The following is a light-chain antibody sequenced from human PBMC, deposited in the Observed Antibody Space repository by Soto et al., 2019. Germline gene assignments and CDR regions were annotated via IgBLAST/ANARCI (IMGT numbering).Light chain of an antibody. J-gene: IGLJ3*02. CDR3: SSYTTSSSWL. CDR2: EVS. CDR1: SSDVGGYIY. Sequence: QSVLTQPASVSGSPGQSITISCTGTSSDVGGYIYVSWYQQHPGKAPKLMMYEVSKRPSGVSTRFSGSKSGNTASLTISGLQAEDEADYYCSSYTTSSSWLFGGGTKLTVL. V-gene: IGLV2-14*01.